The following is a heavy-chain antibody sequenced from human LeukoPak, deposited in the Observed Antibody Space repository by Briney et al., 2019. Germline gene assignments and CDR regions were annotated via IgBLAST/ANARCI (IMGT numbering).Heavy chain of an antibody. CDR1: GYTFTSYG. V-gene: IGHV1-18*01. Sequence: GASVKVSCKASGYTFTSYGISWVRQAPGQGLEWMGWISGYNGYTHYAHNLQGRVTMTTDTSTSTAYMELRSLRSDDTAVYYCARVKYYYDRSGDYYFDMWGQGTMVTVSS. D-gene: IGHD3-22*01. CDR2: ISGYNGYT. J-gene: IGHJ3*02. CDR3: ARVKYYYDRSGDYYFDM.